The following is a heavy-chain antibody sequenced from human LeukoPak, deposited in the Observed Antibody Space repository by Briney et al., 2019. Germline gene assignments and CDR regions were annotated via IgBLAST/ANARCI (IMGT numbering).Heavy chain of an antibody. V-gene: IGHV4-39*01. CDR1: GGSISSSSYY. J-gene: IGHJ3*02. Sequence: SETLSLTCTVSGGSISSSSYYWGWIRQPPGKGLEWIGSIYYSGSTYYNPSLKIRVTISVDTSKNQFSLKLSSVTAADTAVYYCATLEMATQYAFDIWGQGTMVTVSS. CDR3: ATLEMATQYAFDI. CDR2: IYYSGST. D-gene: IGHD5-24*01.